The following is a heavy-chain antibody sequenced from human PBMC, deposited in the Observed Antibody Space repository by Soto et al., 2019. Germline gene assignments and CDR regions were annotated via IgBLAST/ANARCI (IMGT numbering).Heavy chain of an antibody. CDR2: IRSSGDKT. CDR1: GFTFSSYA. CDR3: AKLPVAGSSTFDY. Sequence: GGSLRLSCAASGFTFSSYAMSWFRQAPGKGLEWVSAIRSSGDKTYYADSVKGRFTISRDNSKSTLYLQMNSLRAEDTAVYYCAKLPVAGSSTFDYWGQGIPVTVS. J-gene: IGHJ4*02. D-gene: IGHD6-19*01. V-gene: IGHV3-23*01.